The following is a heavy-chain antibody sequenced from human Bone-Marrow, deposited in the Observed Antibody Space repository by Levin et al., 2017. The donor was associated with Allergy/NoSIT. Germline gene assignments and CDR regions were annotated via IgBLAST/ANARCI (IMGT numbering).Heavy chain of an antibody. CDR2: IYYSGTT. D-gene: IGHD4-23*01. V-gene: IGHV4-39*01. CDR1: VFSLLRRAPY. Sequence: LSLPFPFSVFSLLRRAPYWGWVRQPPRKGLESIASIYYSGTTYYNPSLESRVTLSVDTSRNQFSLKLNSVTAADTAIYYCARHLHYGGNCHFDYWGQGTLVTVSS. CDR3: ARHLHYGGNCHFDY. J-gene: IGHJ4*02.